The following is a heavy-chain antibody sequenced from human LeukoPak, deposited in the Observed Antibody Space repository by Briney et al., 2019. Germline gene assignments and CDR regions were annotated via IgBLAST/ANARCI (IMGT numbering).Heavy chain of an antibody. V-gene: IGHV4-4*02. CDR2: IHHRGGT. J-gene: IGHJ1*01. CDR3: TTNGWYCLDH. CDR1: GGSISSDNW. D-gene: IGHD6-19*01. Sequence: SETLSLTCAVSGGSISSDNWWSWVRQPPGKRLEWIGEIHHRGGTNYNPSLQSRVTISVDKSNNHFSLRLTSVTAADTAVYYCTTNGWYCLDHWGQGALVTVSS.